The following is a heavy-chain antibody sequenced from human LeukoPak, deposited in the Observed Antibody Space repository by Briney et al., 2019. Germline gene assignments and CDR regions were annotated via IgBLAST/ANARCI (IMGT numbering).Heavy chain of an antibody. V-gene: IGHV3-23*01. CDR3: AKDRKAVAGTTSYGMDV. Sequence: GGSLRLSCAASGFTFSRDWMHWVRQAPGKGLEWVSAISGSGGSTYYADSVKGRFTISRDNSKNTLYLQMNSLRAEDTAVYYCAKDRKAVAGTTSYGMDVWGQGTTVTVSS. CDR1: GFTFSRDW. CDR2: ISGSGGST. D-gene: IGHD6-19*01. J-gene: IGHJ6*02.